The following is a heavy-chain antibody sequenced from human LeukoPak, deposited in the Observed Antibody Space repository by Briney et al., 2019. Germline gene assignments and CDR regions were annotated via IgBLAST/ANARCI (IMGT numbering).Heavy chain of an antibody. Sequence: GASVKASCKASGYTFTGYYMHWVRQAPGQGLEWMGWINPNSGGTNYAQKFQGRVTMTRDTSISTAYMELSRLRSDDTAVYYCAREIEDYGDYLIDYWGQGTLVTVSS. J-gene: IGHJ4*02. CDR1: GYTFTGYY. CDR2: INPNSGGT. CDR3: AREIEDYGDYLIDY. V-gene: IGHV1-2*02. D-gene: IGHD4-17*01.